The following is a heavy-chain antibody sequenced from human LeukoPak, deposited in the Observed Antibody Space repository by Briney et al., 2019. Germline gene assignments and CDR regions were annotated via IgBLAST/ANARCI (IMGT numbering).Heavy chain of an antibody. CDR1: GYTFTSYD. CDR3: ARGRVDILTGYGSDEFYY. J-gene: IGHJ4*02. V-gene: IGHV1-8*01. D-gene: IGHD3-9*01. CDR2: MNPNSGNT. Sequence: GASVKVSCKASGYTFTSYDINWVRQATGQGLEWMGWMNPNSGNTGYAQKFQGRVTMTRNTSISTAYMELSSLRSEDTAVYYCARGRVDILTGYGSDEFYYWGQGTLVTVSS.